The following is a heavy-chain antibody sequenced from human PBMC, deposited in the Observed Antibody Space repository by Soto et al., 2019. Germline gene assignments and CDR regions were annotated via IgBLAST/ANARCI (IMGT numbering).Heavy chain of an antibody. CDR3: VNSGWSY. Sequence: PGGSLRLSCAASGLTFSALSMNWVRQAPGKGLEWVSYISSSATNTHYADSVKGRFTISRDNAKNSLYLQMNSLRAEDTAVYYCVNSGWSYWGQGTLVTVSS. CDR1: GLTFSALS. CDR2: ISSSATNT. D-gene: IGHD6-19*01. V-gene: IGHV3-48*01. J-gene: IGHJ4*02.